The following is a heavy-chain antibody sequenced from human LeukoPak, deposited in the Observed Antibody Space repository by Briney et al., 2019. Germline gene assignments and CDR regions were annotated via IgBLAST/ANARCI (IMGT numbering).Heavy chain of an antibody. CDR3: AGGDYGTYY. Sequence: SETLSLTCTVYGGSFSDYYWSWIRQPPGKGLEWIGEINHSGSTNYNPSLKSRVTISVDTSKNQFSLKLSSVTAADTAVYYCAGGDYGTYYWGQGTLVTVSS. CDR2: INHSGST. D-gene: IGHD4-17*01. CDR1: GGSFSDYY. V-gene: IGHV4-34*01. J-gene: IGHJ4*02.